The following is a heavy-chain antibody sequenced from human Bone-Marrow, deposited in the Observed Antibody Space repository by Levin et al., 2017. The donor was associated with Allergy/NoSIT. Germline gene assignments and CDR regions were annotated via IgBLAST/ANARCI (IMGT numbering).Heavy chain of an antibody. D-gene: IGHD4-17*01. CDR2: IIPIFGTA. J-gene: IGHJ5*02. Sequence: PGESLKISCKASGGTFSSYAISWVRQAPGQGLEWMGGIIPIFGTANYAQTFQGRVTITADKSTSTAYLELSSLRSEDTAVYYCARVYGDYGTRFDPWGQGTLVTVSS. CDR3: ARVYGDYGTRFDP. V-gene: IGHV1-69*06. CDR1: GGTFSSYA.